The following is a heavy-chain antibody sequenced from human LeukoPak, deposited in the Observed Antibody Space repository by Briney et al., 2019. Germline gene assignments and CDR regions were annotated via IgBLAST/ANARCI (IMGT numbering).Heavy chain of an antibody. CDR1: GGSFSGYY. D-gene: IGHD6-13*01. CDR3: ARSSYSSSWYSTLPDI. J-gene: IGHJ3*02. V-gene: IGHV4-34*01. CDR2: INHSGST. Sequence: SETLSLTCAVYGGSFSGYYWSWIRQPPGKGLEWIGEINHSGSTNYNPSLKSRVTISVDTSKNQFSLKLSSVTAADTAVYYCARSSYSSSWYSTLPDIWGQGTMVTVSS.